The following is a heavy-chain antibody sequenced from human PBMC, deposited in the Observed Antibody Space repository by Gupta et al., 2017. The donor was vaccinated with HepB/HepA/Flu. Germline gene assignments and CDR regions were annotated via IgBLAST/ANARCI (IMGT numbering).Heavy chain of an antibody. CDR2: IGGSGVST. J-gene: IGHJ4*02. CDR3: AKLYSRGDSSGNPFDY. CDR1: GFIFSNYE. Sequence: EVQLLGSGGGLVQPGGSLRLSCAASGFIFSNYEMHWVRQAPGKGLEWVSAIGGSGVSTVYADSVKGRFTISRDNSKNTLFLQINSLRVEDTAVYYCAKLYSRGDSSGNPFDYWGQGTLVIVSS. D-gene: IGHD3-22*01. V-gene: IGHV3-23*01.